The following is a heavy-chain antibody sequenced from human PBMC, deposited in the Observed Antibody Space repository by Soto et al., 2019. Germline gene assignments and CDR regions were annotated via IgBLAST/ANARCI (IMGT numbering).Heavy chain of an antibody. CDR3: ARGGWQWLPHYYYYYGMDV. V-gene: IGHV3-9*01. CDR2: ISWNSGSI. D-gene: IGHD6-19*01. Sequence: GGSLRLSCAASGFTFDDYAMHWVRQAPGKGLEWVSGISWNSGSIGYADSVKGRFTISRDNAKNSLYLQMNSLRADDTAVYYCARGGWQWLPHYYYYYGMDVWGQGTTVTVSS. CDR1: GFTFDDYA. J-gene: IGHJ6*02.